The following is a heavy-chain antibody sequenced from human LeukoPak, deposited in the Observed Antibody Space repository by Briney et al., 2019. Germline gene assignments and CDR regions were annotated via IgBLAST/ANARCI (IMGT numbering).Heavy chain of an antibody. V-gene: IGHV4-59*01. CDR2: IYYSGST. D-gene: IGHD1-26*01. Sequence: SETLSLTCTVSGGSINSYYWSWIRQPPGKGPEWIGYIYYSGSTNYNPSLKSRVTISVDTSKNQFSLKLSSVTAADTAVYYCARNREGSSNFDYWGQGTLVTVSS. CDR1: GGSINSYY. J-gene: IGHJ4*02. CDR3: ARNREGSSNFDY.